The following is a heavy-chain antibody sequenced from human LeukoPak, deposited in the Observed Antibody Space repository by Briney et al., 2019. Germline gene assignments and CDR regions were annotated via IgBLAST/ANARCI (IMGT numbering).Heavy chain of an antibody. CDR3: ATPRDYGDTIPNYFDY. CDR2: IIPIFGTA. CDR1: GGTFSSYA. D-gene: IGHD4-17*01. J-gene: IGHJ4*02. V-gene: IGHV1-69*05. Sequence: SVKVSCKASGGTFSSYAISWVRQAPGQGLEWMGGIIPIFGTANYAQKFQGRVTITTDESTSTAYTELSSLRSEDTAVYYCATPRDYGDTIPNYFDYWGQGTLVTVSS.